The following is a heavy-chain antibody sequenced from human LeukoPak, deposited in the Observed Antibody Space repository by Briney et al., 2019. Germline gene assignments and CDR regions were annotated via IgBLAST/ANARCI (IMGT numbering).Heavy chain of an antibody. J-gene: IGHJ4*02. D-gene: IGHD5-18*01. CDR1: GGTFSSYA. V-gene: IGHV1-2*06. CDR3: ARGGYSSRTFDY. CDR2: INPNSGGT. Sequence: ASVKVSCKASGGTFSSYAISWVRQAPGQGLEWMGRINPNSGGTNYAQKFQGRVTMTRDTSISTAYMELSRLRSDDTAVYYCARGGYSSRTFDYWGQGTLVTVSS.